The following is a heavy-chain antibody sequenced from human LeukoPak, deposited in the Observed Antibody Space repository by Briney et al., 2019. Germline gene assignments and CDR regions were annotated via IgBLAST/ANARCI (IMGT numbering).Heavy chain of an antibody. CDR2: IKQDGSEK. CDR3: ARADYGDYFPLDY. D-gene: IGHD4-17*01. V-gene: IGHV3-7*01. Sequence: GGSLRLSCAASGFTFSSYWMSWVRQAPGKGLEWVANIKQDGSEKYYVDSVKGRFTISRDNAKNSLYLQMNSLRAEDTAVYYCARADYGDYFPLDYWGQGTLVTVSS. CDR1: GFTFSSYW. J-gene: IGHJ4*02.